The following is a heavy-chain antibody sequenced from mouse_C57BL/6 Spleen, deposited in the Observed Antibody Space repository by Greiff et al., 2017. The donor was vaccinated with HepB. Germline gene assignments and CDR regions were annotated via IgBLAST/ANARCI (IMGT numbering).Heavy chain of an antibody. D-gene: IGHD1-1*01. Sequence: EVKLMESGPGLVKPSQSLSLTCSVTGYSITSGYYWNWIRQFPGNKLEWMGYISYDGSNNYNPSLKNRISITRDTSKNQFFLKLNSVTTEDTATYYCARNLRGEFDYWGQGTTLTVSS. CDR3: ARNLRGEFDY. CDR1: GYSITSGYY. CDR2: ISYDGSN. V-gene: IGHV3-6*01. J-gene: IGHJ2*01.